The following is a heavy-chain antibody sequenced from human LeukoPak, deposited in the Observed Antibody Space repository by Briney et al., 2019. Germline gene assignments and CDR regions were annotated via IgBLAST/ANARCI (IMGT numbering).Heavy chain of an antibody. J-gene: IGHJ4*02. D-gene: IGHD3-10*01. CDR2: IYYSGTT. V-gene: IGHV4-59*08. Sequence: SQTLSLTCTFSGGSISGYYWTWIRQPPGKGLEWIGYIYYSGTTNYNPALESRVTISIDTSRNQFSLRLSSVIAADTAVYHCASENYGSGSLNYWGQGTLVTVSS. CDR1: GGSISGYY. CDR3: ASENYGSGSLNY.